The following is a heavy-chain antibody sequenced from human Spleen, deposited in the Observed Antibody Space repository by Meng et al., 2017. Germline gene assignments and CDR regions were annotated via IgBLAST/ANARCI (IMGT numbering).Heavy chain of an antibody. CDR2: IDPGTGGT. Sequence: VQVGRSGAWVKNPGPFVKVACKPSGYTFTAYWLHWVRQAPGQGLEWMGRIDPGTGGTQYAQNFQGRVTMTRDTSISTTYMELSRLRSDDTAVYYCVRDEDISAAGKLFGDYWGQGTLVTVAS. J-gene: IGHJ4*02. D-gene: IGHD6-13*01. CDR1: GYTFTAYW. V-gene: IGHV1-2*06. CDR3: VRDEDISAAGKLFGDY.